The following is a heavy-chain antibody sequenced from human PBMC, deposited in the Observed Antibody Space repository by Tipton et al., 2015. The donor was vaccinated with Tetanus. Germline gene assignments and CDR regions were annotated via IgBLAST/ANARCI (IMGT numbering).Heavy chain of an antibody. CDR2: INQDGSAE. Sequence: GSLRLSYEASGFTFSSHWMSWVRQVPGKGLEWVANINQDGSAEFYVDSVKGRFTISRDNSKNSLSLQMNSLRADDTAVYYCVRRWFGTQYYFGMDVWGQGTTVTVSS. CDR3: VRRWFGTQYYFGMDV. V-gene: IGHV3-7*01. D-gene: IGHD2/OR15-2a*01. J-gene: IGHJ6*02. CDR1: GFTFSSHW.